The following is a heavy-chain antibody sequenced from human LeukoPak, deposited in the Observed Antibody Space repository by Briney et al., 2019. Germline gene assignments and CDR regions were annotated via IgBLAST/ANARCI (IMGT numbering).Heavy chain of an antibody. D-gene: IGHD1-26*01. J-gene: IGHJ4*02. CDR2: INHSGST. V-gene: IGHV4-34*01. CDR1: GGSFSGYY. CDR3: ARQEWELRYFDY. Sequence: SETLSLTCAVYGGSFSGYYWSWIRQPPGKGLEWIGEINHSGSTYYNPSLKSRVTISVDTSKNQFSLKLSSVTAADTAVYYCARQEWELRYFDYWGQGTLVTVSS.